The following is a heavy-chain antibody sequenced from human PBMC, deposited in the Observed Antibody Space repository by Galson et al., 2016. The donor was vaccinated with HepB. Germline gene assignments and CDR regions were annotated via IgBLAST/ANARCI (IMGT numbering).Heavy chain of an antibody. CDR2: VTSTGDLT. CDR1: GVSFSSFD. D-gene: IGHD5-18*01. Sequence: SLRLSCAASGVSFSSFDMSWVRQAPGKGLEWVSSVTSTGDLTYYAASVKGRFTISRDNSKNTLFLQMNNLRAEDTALYYCLIDPRGTQWLVARDPSDIWGQGTLVTASS. CDR3: LIDPRGTQWLVARDPSDI. V-gene: IGHV3-23*01. J-gene: IGHJ3*02.